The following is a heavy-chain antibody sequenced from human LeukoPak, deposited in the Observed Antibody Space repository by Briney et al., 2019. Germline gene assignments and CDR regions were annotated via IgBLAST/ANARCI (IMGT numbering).Heavy chain of an antibody. V-gene: IGHV4-4*07. CDR2: IYTSGST. CDR1: GGSISSYY. J-gene: IGHJ4*02. Sequence: SETLSLTCTVSGGSISSYYWSWIRQPAGKGLEWIGRIYTSGSTNYNPSLKSRVTMSVDTSKNQFSLKLSSVTAADTAVYYCATHIFSELRYFDWSTNEWGQGTLVTVSS. D-gene: IGHD3-9*01. CDR3: ATHIFSELRYFDWSTNE.